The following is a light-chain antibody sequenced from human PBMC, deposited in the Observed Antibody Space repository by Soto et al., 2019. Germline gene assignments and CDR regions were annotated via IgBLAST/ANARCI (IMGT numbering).Light chain of an antibody. CDR3: QHYNDWPPAFT. Sequence: EILMTQSPATLSVSPGERATLSCRASQSLSRNLAWYQQKPGQAPRLLISGASTRASGIPARCSGVGSGTEFTLTISSLQSEDFALYYCQHYNDWPPAFTFGPGTKVDL. CDR1: QSLSRN. CDR2: GAS. J-gene: IGKJ3*01. V-gene: IGKV3-15*01.